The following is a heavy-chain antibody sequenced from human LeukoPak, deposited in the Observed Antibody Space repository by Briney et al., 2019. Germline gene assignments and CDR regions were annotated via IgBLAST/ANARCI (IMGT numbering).Heavy chain of an antibody. D-gene: IGHD5-18*01. CDR2: IIPILGIA. J-gene: IGHJ4*02. CDR3: ARVTQLWSFDY. CDR1: GFTFTSYG. Sequence: GASVKVSCKASGFTFTSYGFSWVRQAPGQGLEWMGRIIPILGIANYAQKFQGRVTITADKSTSTAYMELSSLRSEDTAVYYCARVTQLWSFDYWGQGTLVTVSS. V-gene: IGHV1-69*04.